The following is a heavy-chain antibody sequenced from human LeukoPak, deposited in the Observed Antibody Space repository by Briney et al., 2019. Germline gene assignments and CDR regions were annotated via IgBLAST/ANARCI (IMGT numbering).Heavy chain of an antibody. J-gene: IGHJ4*02. CDR3: ARQVKAAMFD. Sequence: SETLSLTCTVSGGSISSSSYYWGWIRQPPGKGLEWIGSIYYSGSTYYNPSLKSRVTISVDTSKNQFSLKLSSVTAADTAVYYCARQVKAAMFDWGQGTLVTVSS. CDR1: GGSISSSSYY. D-gene: IGHD3-10*02. CDR2: IYYSGST. V-gene: IGHV4-39*01.